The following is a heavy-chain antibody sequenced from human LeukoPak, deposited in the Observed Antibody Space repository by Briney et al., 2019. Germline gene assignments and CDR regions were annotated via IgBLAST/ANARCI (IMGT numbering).Heavy chain of an antibody. J-gene: IGHJ4*02. D-gene: IGHD2-2*01. V-gene: IGHV1-2*02. Sequence: GASVKVSCKASGYTFTDYYMHWVRQAPGQGLEWMGWINPTSGGTIYAQNFQGRVTMTRDTSISTAYMELSSLRSDDTAVYYCASLRGYCSSTSRPPFDYWGQGTLVTVSS. CDR1: GYTFTDYY. CDR2: INPTSGGT. CDR3: ASLRGYCSSTSRPPFDY.